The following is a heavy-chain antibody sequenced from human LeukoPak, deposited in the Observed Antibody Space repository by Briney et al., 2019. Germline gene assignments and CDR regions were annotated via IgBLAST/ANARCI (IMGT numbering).Heavy chain of an antibody. Sequence: GGSLRLSCAASGFTFSSSDMNWVRQAPGKGLEWVSYISSSGSTKNYADPVKGRFTISRDNAKNSLYLQMNSLRAEDTAVYYCAREGSSYAPSGPFYFDYWGQGTLVTVSS. CDR1: GFTFSSSD. CDR2: ISSSGSTK. CDR3: AREGSSYAPSGPFYFDY. V-gene: IGHV3-48*03. D-gene: IGHD1-26*01. J-gene: IGHJ4*02.